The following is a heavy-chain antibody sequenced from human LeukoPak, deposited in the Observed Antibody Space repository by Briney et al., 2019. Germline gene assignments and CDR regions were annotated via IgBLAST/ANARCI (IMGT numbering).Heavy chain of an antibody. CDR2: INHSGST. CDR3: ARDFPGIWSLMDV. J-gene: IGHJ6*02. D-gene: IGHD3-3*01. Sequence: PSETLSLTCTVSGGSISSSSYYWSWIRQPPGKGLEWIGEINHSGSTNYNPSLKSRVTMSVDTSKNQFSLKLSSVTAADTAVYYCARDFPGIWSLMDVWGQGTTVTVSS. CDR1: GGSISSSSYY. V-gene: IGHV4-39*07.